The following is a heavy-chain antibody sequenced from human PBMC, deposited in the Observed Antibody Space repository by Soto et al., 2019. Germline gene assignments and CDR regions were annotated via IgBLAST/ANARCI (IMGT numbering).Heavy chain of an antibody. CDR1: GYTFISYG. Sequence: ASVKVSCKASGYTFISYGISWVRQAPGQGLEWMGWISAYSGDTNYVQKLQGRVTMTTDISTNTVYMELRSLTSDDTAVYHCARDQGYCSGGSCYGSAFDIWGQGTMVT. J-gene: IGHJ3*02. D-gene: IGHD2-15*01. V-gene: IGHV1-18*01. CDR3: ARDQGYCSGGSCYGSAFDI. CDR2: ISAYSGDT.